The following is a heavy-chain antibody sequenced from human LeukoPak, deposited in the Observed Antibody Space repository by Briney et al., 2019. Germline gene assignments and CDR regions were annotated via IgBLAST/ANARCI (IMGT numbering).Heavy chain of an antibody. V-gene: IGHV4-34*01. Sequence: PSETLSLTCAVSDGSFSSYHWIWIRQPPGKGLEWIGEINHRGSTNYNPSLKSRVTISVDTSKSQFSLKLSSVTAAGTAIYYCARGGYYGSGNDFRFDPWGQGTLVTVSS. CDR3: ARGGYYGSGNDFRFDP. CDR1: DGSFSSYH. CDR2: INHRGST. J-gene: IGHJ5*02. D-gene: IGHD3-10*01.